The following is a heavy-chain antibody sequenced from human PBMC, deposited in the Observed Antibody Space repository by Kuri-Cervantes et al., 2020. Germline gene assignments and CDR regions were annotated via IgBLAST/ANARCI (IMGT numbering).Heavy chain of an antibody. D-gene: IGHD4-17*01. CDR3: ARSNDYGDSFDY. CDR1: GFTFSNHW. J-gene: IGHJ4*02. Sequence: GGSLRLSCVVSGFTFSNHWMSWVRQGPGKGLEWVANIKQDGSEKYYVDSVKGRFTISRDNAKNSLYLQMNSLRAEDTAVYYCARSNDYGDSFDYWGQGTLVTVSS. V-gene: IGHV3-7*01. CDR2: IKQDGSEK.